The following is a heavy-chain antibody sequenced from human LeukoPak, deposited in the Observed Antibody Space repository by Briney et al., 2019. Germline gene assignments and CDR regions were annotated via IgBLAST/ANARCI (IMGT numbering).Heavy chain of an antibody. CDR2: IIAYNGNT. CDR1: GYTFTSYG. D-gene: IGHD2-2*01. CDR3: AGANLRRYCSSTSCPNWFDP. Sequence: GASVKVSCKASGYTFTSYGISWVRQAPGQGLEWMGWIIAYNGNTNYAQKLQGRVTMTTDTSTSTAYMELRSLRSDDTAVYYCAGANLRRYCSSTSCPNWFDPWGQGTLVTVSS. V-gene: IGHV1-18*01. J-gene: IGHJ5*02.